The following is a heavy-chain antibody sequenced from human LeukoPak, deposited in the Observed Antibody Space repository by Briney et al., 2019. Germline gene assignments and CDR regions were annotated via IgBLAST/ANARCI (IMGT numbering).Heavy chain of an antibody. J-gene: IGHJ4*02. D-gene: IGHD5-12*01. CDR3: ARDVDIVATIIDY. Sequence: GGSLRLSCVASGFTFSTAWMSWLRLAPGKGLEWIGRIKSNSDGGTTDYAASVKGRFTISRDDSKNTLYLQMNSLRAEDTAVYYCARDVDIVATIIDYWGQGTLVTVSS. V-gene: IGHV3-15*01. CDR2: IKSNSDGGTT. CDR1: GFTFSTAW.